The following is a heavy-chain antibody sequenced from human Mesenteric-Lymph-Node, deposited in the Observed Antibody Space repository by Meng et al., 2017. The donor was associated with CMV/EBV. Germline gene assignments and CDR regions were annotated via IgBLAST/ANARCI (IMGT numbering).Heavy chain of an antibody. CDR1: GYSISSGYY. V-gene: IGHV4-38-2*02. D-gene: IGHD3-22*01. Sequence: SETLSLTCTVSGYSISSGYYWGWIRQPPGKGLEWIGSIYHSGSTYYNPSLKSRVTISVDTSKNQFSLKLSSVTAADTAVYYCARDRGYYYDSSGLFDYWGQGTLVTVSS. CDR3: ARDRGYYYDSSGLFDY. CDR2: IYHSGST. J-gene: IGHJ4*02.